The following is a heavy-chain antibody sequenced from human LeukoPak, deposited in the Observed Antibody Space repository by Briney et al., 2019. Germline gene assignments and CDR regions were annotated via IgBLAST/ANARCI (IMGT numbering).Heavy chain of an antibody. D-gene: IGHD6-6*01. J-gene: IGHJ4*02. V-gene: IGHV4-4*07. CDR3: ASGSIASLVY. CDR2: IYTSGST. Sequence: SETLSLTCTVSGGSISSYYWSWIRQPAGKGLEWIGRIYTSGSTNYNPSLKSRVTMSVDTSKNQFSLKPSSVTAAGTAAYYCASGSIASLVYWGQGTLVTVSS. CDR1: GGSISSYY.